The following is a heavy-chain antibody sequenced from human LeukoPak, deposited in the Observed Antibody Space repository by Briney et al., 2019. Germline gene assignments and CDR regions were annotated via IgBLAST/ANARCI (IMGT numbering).Heavy chain of an antibody. CDR2: INLNSGGT. J-gene: IGHJ4*02. CDR1: GYTFTGYY. D-gene: IGHD5-18*01. Sequence: ASVKVSCKASGYTFTGYYMHWVRQAPGQGLEWMGRINLNSGGTNYAQKFQGRVTMTRDTSISTAYMELSRLRSDDTAVYYCARGSNSYGFLYFDYWGQGTLVTVSS. V-gene: IGHV1-2*06. CDR3: ARGSNSYGFLYFDY.